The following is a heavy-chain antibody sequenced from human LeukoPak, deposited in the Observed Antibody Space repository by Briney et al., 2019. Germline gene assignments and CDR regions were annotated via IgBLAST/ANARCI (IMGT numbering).Heavy chain of an antibody. CDR3: ARGSQQWLPRDY. J-gene: IGHJ4*02. CDR2: IIPIFGTA. CDR1: GGTFSSYA. D-gene: IGHD6-19*01. V-gene: IGHV1-69*13. Sequence: SVKVSCKASGGTFSSYAISWVRQAPGQGLEWMGGIIPIFGTANYAQKFQGRVTITADESTGTAYMELSSLRSEDTAVYYCARGSQQWLPRDYWGQGTLVTVSS.